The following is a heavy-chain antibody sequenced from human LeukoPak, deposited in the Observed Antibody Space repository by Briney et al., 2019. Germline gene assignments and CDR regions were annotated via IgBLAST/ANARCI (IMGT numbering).Heavy chain of an antibody. CDR3: ARDGYYYDSSGFYYYYYYMDV. Sequence: TSETLSLTCTVSGGSISSYYWSWIRQPPGKGLEWIGYIYYSGSTNYNPSLKSRVTISVDTSKNQFSLKLSSVTAADTAVYYCARDGYYYDSSGFYYYYYYMDVWGKGTTVTVSS. J-gene: IGHJ6*03. CDR2: IYYSGST. V-gene: IGHV4-59*01. CDR1: GGSISSYY. D-gene: IGHD3-22*01.